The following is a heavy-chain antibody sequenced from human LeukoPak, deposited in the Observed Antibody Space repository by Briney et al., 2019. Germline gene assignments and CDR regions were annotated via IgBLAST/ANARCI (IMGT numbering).Heavy chain of an antibody. J-gene: IGHJ4*02. Sequence: GASVKVSCKASGYMFTDYYMHWVRQAPGQGLEWMGWINPKSAYTHFAQKFQGRFTMTMDTSITTAYLELSSLTSNDTAAYFCATPSYNSGGYYYFDYWGQGTLVTVSS. CDR2: INPKSAYT. D-gene: IGHD3-22*01. CDR1: GYMFTDYY. V-gene: IGHV1-2*02. CDR3: ATPSYNSGGYYYFDY.